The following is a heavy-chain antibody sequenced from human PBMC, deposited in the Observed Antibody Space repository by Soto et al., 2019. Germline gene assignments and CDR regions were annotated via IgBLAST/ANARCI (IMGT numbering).Heavy chain of an antibody. D-gene: IGHD2-8*01. CDR2: INHSGST. CDR3: ARGGYCTNGVCLLNWFDP. CDR1: GGSFSGYY. J-gene: IGHJ5*02. V-gene: IGHV4-34*01. Sequence: QVQLQQWGAGLLKPSETLSLTCAVYGGSFSGYYLSWIRQPPGKGLEWIGEINHSGSTNYNPSLKSRVTTSVDTSKNHFSLKLSSVTAADTAVYYCARGGYCTNGVCLLNWFDPWGQGTLVTVSS.